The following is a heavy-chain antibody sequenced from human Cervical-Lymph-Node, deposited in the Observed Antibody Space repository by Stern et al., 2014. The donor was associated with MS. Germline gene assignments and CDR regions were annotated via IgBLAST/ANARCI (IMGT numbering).Heavy chain of an antibody. CDR3: ARSHSKWLVHDAFDI. V-gene: IGHV3-11*01. D-gene: IGHD6-19*01. CDR1: GFTFSDYY. J-gene: IGHJ3*02. CDR2: ISNTGHSI. Sequence: VQLVESGGGLVKPGGSLRLSCAASGFTFSDYYMSWIRQAPGKGLEWVSSISNTGHSISYPDPGKGRFTISRYNAKNSLYLQMNSLRAEDTAVYYCARSHSKWLVHDAFDIWGQGTMVSVSS.